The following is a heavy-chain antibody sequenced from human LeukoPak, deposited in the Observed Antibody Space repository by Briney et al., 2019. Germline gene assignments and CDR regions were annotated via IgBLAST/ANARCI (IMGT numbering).Heavy chain of an antibody. V-gene: IGHV3-7*01. CDR3: ARGYDILSQYYYYYYYMDV. CDR2: IKQDGSEK. Sequence: GGSLRLSCAASGFTFSSYWMSWVRQAPGKGLEWVANIKQDGSEKYYVDSVKGRFTISRDNAKNSLYLQMNSLRAEDTAVYYCARGYDILSQYYYYYYYMDVWGKGTTVTVSS. J-gene: IGHJ6*03. CDR1: GFTFSSYW. D-gene: IGHD3-9*01.